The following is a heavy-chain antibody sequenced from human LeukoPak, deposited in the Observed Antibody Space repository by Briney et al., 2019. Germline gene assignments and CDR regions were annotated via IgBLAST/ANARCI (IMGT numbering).Heavy chain of an antibody. V-gene: IGHV4-59*01. CDR2: IYYSGST. J-gene: IGHJ6*03. D-gene: IGHD1-26*01. CDR3: ARDLRSGSYYRYYYYMDV. CDR1: SGSISSYY. Sequence: SETLSLTCTVSSGSISSYYWSWIRQPPGKGLEWIGYIYYSGSTNYNPSLKSRVTISVDTSKNQFSLKLSSVTAADTAVYYCARDLRSGSYYRYYYYMDVWGKGTTVTVSS.